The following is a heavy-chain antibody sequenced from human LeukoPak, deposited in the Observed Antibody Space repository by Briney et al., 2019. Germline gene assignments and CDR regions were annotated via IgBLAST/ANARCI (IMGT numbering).Heavy chain of an antibody. J-gene: IGHJ3*02. CDR3: ARRSCSSTSCYPLDAFDI. Sequence: SGTLSLTCAVSGYSISSGYYWGWIRQPPGTGLEWIGSIYHSGSTYYNPSLKSRVAISVDMSKNQFSLKLSSVTAADTAVYYCARRSCSSTSCYPLDAFDIWGQGTMVTVSS. V-gene: IGHV4-38-2*01. CDR2: IYHSGST. CDR1: GYSISSGYY. D-gene: IGHD2-2*01.